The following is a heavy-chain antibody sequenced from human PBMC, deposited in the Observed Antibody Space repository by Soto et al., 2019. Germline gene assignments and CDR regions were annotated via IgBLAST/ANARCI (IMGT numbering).Heavy chain of an antibody. V-gene: IGHV1-2*02. D-gene: IGHD3-3*01. CDR3: ARGGGVGVAGSAAFDM. Sequence: QLHLVQSGAVVKKPGASVTVSCSASGYPVTAYYMHWVRQAPGRGLEWMGGINPATGAAKYTQTFQGGVTMTRDTATSTVFMALSGLTSEDTAVFYCARGGGVGVAGSAAFDMWGQGTLVTVSS. CDR1: GYPVTAYY. CDR2: INPATGAA. J-gene: IGHJ3*02.